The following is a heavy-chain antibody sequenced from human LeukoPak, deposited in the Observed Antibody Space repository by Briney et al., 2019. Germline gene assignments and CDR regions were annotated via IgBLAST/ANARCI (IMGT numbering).Heavy chain of an antibody. J-gene: IGHJ5*02. Sequence: PGGSLRLSCTASGFTFSSYTMTWVRQAPGKGLKWVSTITTGDGNTYYADSVKGRFTVSRDDSKNTLYLQMNSLRAEDTAVYYCARDNRDCSSTSCYPRRNWFDPWGQGTLVTVSS. CDR3: ARDNRDCSSTSCYPRRNWFDP. CDR2: ITTGDGNT. CDR1: GFTFSSYT. V-gene: IGHV3-23*01. D-gene: IGHD2-2*01.